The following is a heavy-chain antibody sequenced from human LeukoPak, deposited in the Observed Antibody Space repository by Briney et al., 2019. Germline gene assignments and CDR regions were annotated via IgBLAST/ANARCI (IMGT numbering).Heavy chain of an antibody. D-gene: IGHD5-24*01. CDR3: VARDGGYGDY. Sequence: PGGSLRLSCAASGFTFSSYWMSWVRQASGKGLEWAATIKQDGSEKYYVGSVKGRFTISRDNAKNSLYLQMNNLRAEDTAVYYCVARDGGYGDYWGQGTLVTVSS. CDR2: IKQDGSEK. CDR1: GFTFSSYW. J-gene: IGHJ4*02. V-gene: IGHV3-7*03.